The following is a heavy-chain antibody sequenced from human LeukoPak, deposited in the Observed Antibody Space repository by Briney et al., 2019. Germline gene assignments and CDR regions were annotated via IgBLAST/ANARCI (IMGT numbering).Heavy chain of an antibody. D-gene: IGHD3-16*01. CDR3: LYHDNGVTSSLESY. V-gene: IGHV3-74*01. J-gene: IGHJ4*02. CDR2: IRSDGSDT. CDR1: GFTFSNYW. Sequence: GGSLRLSCAASGFTFSNYWMLWVRQAPGMGLVWVSRIRSDGSDTTYADSVKGRFTISRDNAKSTLYLQMNSLRAEDTAVYYCLYHDNGVTSSLESYWGQGILVTVS.